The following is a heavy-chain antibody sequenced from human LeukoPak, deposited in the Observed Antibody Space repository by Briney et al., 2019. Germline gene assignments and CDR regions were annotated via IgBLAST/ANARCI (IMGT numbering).Heavy chain of an antibody. CDR1: GGSISSYY. D-gene: IGHD1-26*01. J-gene: IGHJ4*02. Sequence: SETLSLTCTVSGGSISSYYWSWIRQPPGKGLEWIGYIYYSGSTNYNPSLKSRVTISVDTSKNQFSLKLSSVTAADTAVYYCARDAGSYYCDYWGQGTLVTVSS. CDR2: IYYSGST. V-gene: IGHV4-59*12. CDR3: ARDAGSYYCDY.